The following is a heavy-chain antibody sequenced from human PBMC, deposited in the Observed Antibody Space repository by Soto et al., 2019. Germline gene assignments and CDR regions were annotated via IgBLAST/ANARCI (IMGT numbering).Heavy chain of an antibody. D-gene: IGHD2-15*01. J-gene: IGHJ5*02. CDR2: IYHSGSI. V-gene: IGHV4-4*02. CDR3: ARGARSGGSSYNWFDP. Sequence: SETLSLTCTVSGGSIIMSNWWSFVRQPPGKGLEWIGEIYHSGSINYNPSLKSRVTISVDKSKNQFSLKLSSVTAADTAVYYCARGARSGGSSYNWFDPWGQGTLVTVSS. CDR1: GGSIIMSNW.